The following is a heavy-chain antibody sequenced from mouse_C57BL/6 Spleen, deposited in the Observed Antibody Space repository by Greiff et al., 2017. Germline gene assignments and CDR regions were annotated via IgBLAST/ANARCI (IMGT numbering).Heavy chain of an antibody. CDR3: ARGDPTGYCDD. J-gene: IGHJ2*01. CDR2: ISYSGST. Sequence: VQLKESGPGMVKPSQSLSLTCTVTGYSITSGYDWHWIRHFPGNKLEWMGYISYSGSTNYNPSLKSRISITHDTSKNHFFLKLNSVTTEDTATYYCARGDPTGYCDDWGQGTTLTVSS. CDR1: GYSITSGYD. V-gene: IGHV3-1*01. D-gene: IGHD4-1*02.